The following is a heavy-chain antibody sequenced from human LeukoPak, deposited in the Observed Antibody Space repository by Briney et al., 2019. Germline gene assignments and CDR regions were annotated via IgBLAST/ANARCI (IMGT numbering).Heavy chain of an antibody. J-gene: IGHJ4*02. Sequence: SETLSLTCTVSGGSISSYYWSWIRQPPGKGLEWIGYIYTSGSTNYTPPLKSRVTISVDTSKNQFSLKLSSVTAADTAVYYCARGLVATEPDYWGQGTLVTVSS. D-gene: IGHD5-12*01. CDR3: ARGLVATEPDY. CDR2: IYTSGST. CDR1: GGSISSYY. V-gene: IGHV4-4*09.